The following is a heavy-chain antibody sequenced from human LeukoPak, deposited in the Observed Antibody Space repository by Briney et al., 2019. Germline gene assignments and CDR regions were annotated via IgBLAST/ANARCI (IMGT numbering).Heavy chain of an antibody. CDR1: GGSISSYY. Sequence: SETLSLTCTVSGGSISSYYWSWIRQPPGKGLEWIGYIYSSGSTKYNPSLKSRVTISVDTSKDQFSLNLSSVAAADTAVYYCARGGGYGSPLGLWGQGTLVTVSS. CDR3: ARGGGYGSPLGL. D-gene: IGHD5-18*01. J-gene: IGHJ4*02. CDR2: IYSSGST. V-gene: IGHV4-4*09.